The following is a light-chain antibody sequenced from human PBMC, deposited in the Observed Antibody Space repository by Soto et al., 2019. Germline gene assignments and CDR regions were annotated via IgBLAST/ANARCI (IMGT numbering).Light chain of an antibody. CDR2: EVN. CDR1: SNDIGGYKY. J-gene: IGLJ2*01. V-gene: IGLV2-8*02. Sequence: QSALTQPPSASRSPGQSVTISCTGTSNDIGGYKYVSWYQQHPGKAPKLMIYEVNKRPSGVPDRFSGSKSGNTASLTVSGLQAEDEADYYCSSYAGSNKLIFGGGTKLTVL. CDR3: SSYAGSNKLI.